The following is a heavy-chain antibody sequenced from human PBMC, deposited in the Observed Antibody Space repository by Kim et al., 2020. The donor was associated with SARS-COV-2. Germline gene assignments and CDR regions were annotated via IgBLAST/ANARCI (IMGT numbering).Heavy chain of an antibody. D-gene: IGHD3-22*01. V-gene: IGHV4-30-2*01. CDR3: ARQTMTNWFDP. Sequence: SETLSLTCAVSGGSISSGGYSWSWIRQPPGKGLEWIGYIYHSGSTYYNPSLKSRVTISVDRSKNQFSLKLTSVTAADTAVYYCARQTMTNWFDPWGQGTLVTVSS. J-gene: IGHJ5*02. CDR1: GGSISSGGYS. CDR2: IYHSGST.